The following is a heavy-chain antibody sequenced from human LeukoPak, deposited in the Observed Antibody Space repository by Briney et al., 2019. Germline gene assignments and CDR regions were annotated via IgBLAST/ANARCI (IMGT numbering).Heavy chain of an antibody. CDR1: GFTFSSYG. CDR3: AKDFFPGGGWEPRYYFDY. D-gene: IGHD1-26*01. Sequence: GGSLRLSCAASGFTFSSYGMHWFRQAPGKGLEWVAVIWYDGSNKYYADSVKGRFTISRDNSKNTLYLQMNSLRAEDTAVYYCAKDFFPGGGWEPRYYFDYWGQGTLVTVSS. J-gene: IGHJ4*02. CDR2: IWYDGSNK. V-gene: IGHV3-33*06.